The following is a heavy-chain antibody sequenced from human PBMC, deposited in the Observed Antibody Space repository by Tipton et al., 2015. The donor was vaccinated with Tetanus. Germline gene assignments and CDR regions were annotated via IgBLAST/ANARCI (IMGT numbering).Heavy chain of an antibody. CDR3: ARDRGDYIYYGMDV. J-gene: IGHJ6*02. CDR1: GYTFTDYY. Sequence: QLVQSGAEVKKPGATVKISCKVSGYTFTDYYMHWVQQAPGKGLEWMGWIDPNSGGTVYAQKFQGRVTMTRDTSISTAYMELRSLRSDDTAVYYCARDRGDYIYYGMDVWGPGTTVTVS. D-gene: IGHD3-22*01. CDR2: IDPNSGGT. V-gene: IGHV1-2*02.